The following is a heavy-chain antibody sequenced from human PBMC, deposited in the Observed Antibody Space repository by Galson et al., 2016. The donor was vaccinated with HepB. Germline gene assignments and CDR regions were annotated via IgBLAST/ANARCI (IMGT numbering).Heavy chain of an antibody. CDR3: ARWIQLWFDS. CDR1: GFTFSSYG. V-gene: IGHV3-30*03. D-gene: IGHD5-18*01. Sequence: SLRLSCAASGFTFSSYGMHWVRQAPGKGLEWMEVISYDGSKKSYADSVKGRFTISRDNSKNTLYLQMNSLRAEDTAVYYCARWIQLWFDSWGQGTLVTVSS. CDR2: ISYDGSKK. J-gene: IGHJ5*01.